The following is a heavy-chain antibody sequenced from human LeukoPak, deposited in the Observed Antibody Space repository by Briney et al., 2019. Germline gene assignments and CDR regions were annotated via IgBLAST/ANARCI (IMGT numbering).Heavy chain of an antibody. CDR2: IGGSDGRT. Sequence: AGGSLRLSCAASGFTFSTYAMSWVRQAPGKGLEWVSLIGGSDGRTRYADSVKGRFTISRDNSKNTLYLQMNSLRAGDTAVYYCAKDSSSYDWGYMDVWGKGTTVTISS. J-gene: IGHJ6*03. CDR3: AKDSSSYDWGYMDV. D-gene: IGHD3-22*01. CDR1: GFTFSTYA. V-gene: IGHV3-23*01.